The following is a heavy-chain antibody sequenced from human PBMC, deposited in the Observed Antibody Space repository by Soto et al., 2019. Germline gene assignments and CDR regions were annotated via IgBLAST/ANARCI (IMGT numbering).Heavy chain of an antibody. J-gene: IGHJ3*02. D-gene: IGHD2-15*01. CDR3: VREGYCSGGSCYSGSFDI. Sequence: SETLSLTCTVSGGSISSGGYYWSWIRQHPGKGLEWIGYIYYSGSTYYNPSLKSRVTISVDTSKNQFSLKLSSVTAADTAVYYCVREGYCSGGSCYSGSFDIWGQGTMVTVSS. CDR1: GGSISSGGYY. CDR2: IYYSGST. V-gene: IGHV4-31*03.